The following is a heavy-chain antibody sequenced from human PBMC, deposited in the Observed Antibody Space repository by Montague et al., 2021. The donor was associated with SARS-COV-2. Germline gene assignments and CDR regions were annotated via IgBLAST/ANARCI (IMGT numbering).Heavy chain of an antibody. CDR2: ISSSGTTL. Sequence: SLRLSCAASGFTFRDYYMNWIRQAPGEGLEWVSSISSSGTTLYYASSVKGRFTISRDNAKNSLYLQMNGLRAEDMAVYYCARDLAVDYWGQGTLVTVSS. CDR1: GFTFRDYY. J-gene: IGHJ4*02. V-gene: IGHV3-11*01. CDR3: ARDLAVDY.